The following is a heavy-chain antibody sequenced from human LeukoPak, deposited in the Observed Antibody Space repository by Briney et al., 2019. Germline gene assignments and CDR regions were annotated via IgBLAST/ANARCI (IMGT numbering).Heavy chain of an antibody. D-gene: IGHD3-10*02. V-gene: IGHV4-34*01. CDR1: GGSFSGYY. Sequence: SETLSLTCAVYGGSFSGYYWSWIRQPPGKGLEWIGEINHSGSTNYNPSLKSRVTISVDTSKNQFSLKLSSVTAADTAVYYCARDVARTNWFDPWGQGTLVTVSS. CDR3: ARDVARTNWFDP. CDR2: INHSGST. J-gene: IGHJ5*02.